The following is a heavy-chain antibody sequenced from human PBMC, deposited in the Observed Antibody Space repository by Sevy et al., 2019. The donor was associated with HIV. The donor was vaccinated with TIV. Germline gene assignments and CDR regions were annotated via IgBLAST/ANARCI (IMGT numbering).Heavy chain of an antibody. D-gene: IGHD1-26*01. CDR2: IIPIFGTT. CDR3: ARAIGPYYYYGMDV. CDR1: GGTFSSYA. Sequence: ASVKVSCKASGGTFSSYAISWVRQAPGQGLEWMGGIIPIFGTTNYAQKFQGRVTITADESTSTAYMELSSLRSEDTAVYYCARAIGPYYYYGMDVWGQGTTVTVSS. J-gene: IGHJ6*02. V-gene: IGHV1-69*13.